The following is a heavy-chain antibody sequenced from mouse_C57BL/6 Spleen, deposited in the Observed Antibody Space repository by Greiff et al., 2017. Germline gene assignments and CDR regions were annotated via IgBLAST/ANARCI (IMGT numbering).Heavy chain of an antibody. CDR1: GFTFRSYG. Sequence: EVKLVESGGDLVKPGGSLKLSCAASGFTFRSYGMSWVRQTPDKRLEWVATISSGGSYTYYPDSVKGRFTISRDNAKNTLYLQMSSLKSEDTAMYYCAREEAQATVGYWGQGTTLTVSS. CDR2: ISSGGSYT. J-gene: IGHJ2*01. CDR3: AREEAQATVGY. V-gene: IGHV5-6*02. D-gene: IGHD3-2*02.